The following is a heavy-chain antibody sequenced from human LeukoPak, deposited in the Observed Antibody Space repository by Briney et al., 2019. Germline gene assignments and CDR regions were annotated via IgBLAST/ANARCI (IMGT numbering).Heavy chain of an antibody. J-gene: IGHJ4*02. CDR1: GFTFSNAW. CDR3: ASGYCSSTSCYFDY. D-gene: IGHD2-2*01. Sequence: GSLRLSCAASGFTFSNAWMSWIRQPPGKGLEWIGYIYYSGSTNYNPSLKSRVTISVDTSKNQFSLKLSSVTAADTAVYYCASGYCSSTSCYFDYWGQGTLVTVSS. CDR2: IYYSGST. V-gene: IGHV4-59*08.